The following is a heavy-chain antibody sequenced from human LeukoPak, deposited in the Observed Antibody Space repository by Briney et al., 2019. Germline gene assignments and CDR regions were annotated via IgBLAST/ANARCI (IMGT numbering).Heavy chain of an antibody. D-gene: IGHD3-10*01. CDR1: GGSISSSSYY. CDR2: IYYSGST. J-gene: IGHJ4*02. Sequence: SETLSLTCTVSGGSISSSSYYWGWIRQPPGTGLEWIGSIYYSGSTYYNPSLKSRVTISVDTSKNQFSLKLSSVTAADTAVYYCARVHYGLYYFDYWGQGTLVTVSS. V-gene: IGHV4-39*07. CDR3: ARVHYGLYYFDY.